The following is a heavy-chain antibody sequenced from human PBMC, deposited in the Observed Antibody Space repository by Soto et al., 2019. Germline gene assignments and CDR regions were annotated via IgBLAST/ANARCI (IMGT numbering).Heavy chain of an antibody. CDR2: ISPIFGSA. Sequence: SVKVSCKAFGGAFSSNAISWMRQATGQGLEWIGTISPIFGSAAYAQRFQGRVTIPADVPTYTASMELISLRSEATDISSCARDPSDYASNWFDPWGQ. V-gene: IGHV1-69*13. CDR3: ARDPSDYASNWFDP. D-gene: IGHD5-12*01. J-gene: IGHJ5*02. CDR1: GGAFSSNA.